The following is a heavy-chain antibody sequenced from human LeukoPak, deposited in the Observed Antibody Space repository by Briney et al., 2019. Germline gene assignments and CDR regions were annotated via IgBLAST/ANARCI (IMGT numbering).Heavy chain of an antibody. J-gene: IGHJ4*02. CDR1: GGSFSGYY. Sequence: SETLSLTCAVYGGSFSGYYWSWIRQPPEKGLEWIGEINHSGSTNYNPSLKSRVTISVDTSKNQFSLKLSSVTAADTAVYYCARAAYCGGDCYFRWRRAFIYWGQGTLVTVSS. CDR3: ARAAYCGGDCYFRWRRAFIY. V-gene: IGHV4-34*01. D-gene: IGHD2-21*02. CDR2: INHSGST.